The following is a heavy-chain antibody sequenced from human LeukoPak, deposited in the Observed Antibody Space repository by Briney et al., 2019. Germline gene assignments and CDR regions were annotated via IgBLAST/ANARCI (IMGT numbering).Heavy chain of an antibody. V-gene: IGHV3-30*18. Sequence: GGFLRLSCAASGFTFSSYGIHWVRQAPGKGLEWVVVISSDGGTTYYADSVKGRFTISRDNSKNTLYLQMNSLRAEDTAVYFCAKQSAGSSTWYSLHFDYWGEGTRVTVSS. CDR3: AKQSAGSSTWYSLHFDY. D-gene: IGHD6-13*01. CDR2: ISSDGGTT. J-gene: IGHJ4*02. CDR1: GFTFSSYG.